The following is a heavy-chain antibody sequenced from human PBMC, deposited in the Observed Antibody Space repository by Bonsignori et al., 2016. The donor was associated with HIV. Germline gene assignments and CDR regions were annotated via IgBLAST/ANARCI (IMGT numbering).Heavy chain of an antibody. D-gene: IGHD2-21*02. J-gene: IGHJ4*02. Sequence: QVXPQQWGAGLLKPSETLSLTCAVYGGSYSGYYCSWIRQSPGKGLEWIGEINHSGSTNYNPSLKSRVTISVDRSKNQFSLKLTSVTAADTAVYYCTYCGGDCYSGDHWGPGTLVTVSS. V-gene: IGHV4-34*01. CDR1: GGSYSGYY. CDR2: INHSGST. CDR3: TYCGGDCYSGDH.